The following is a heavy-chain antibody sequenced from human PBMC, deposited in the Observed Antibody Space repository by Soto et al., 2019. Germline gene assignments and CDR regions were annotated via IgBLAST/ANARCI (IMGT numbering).Heavy chain of an antibody. Sequence: QVQLVESGGGVVQPGRSLRLSCAASGFTFSSYGMHWVRQAPGKGLEWVAVIWYDGSNKYYADSVKGRFTISRDNSKNTLYLQMNSLRAEDTAVYYCARDPCGGDCYGNYGMDVWGQGTTVTVSS. CDR2: IWYDGSNK. V-gene: IGHV3-33*01. CDR3: ARDPCGGDCYGNYGMDV. J-gene: IGHJ6*02. CDR1: GFTFSSYG. D-gene: IGHD2-21*02.